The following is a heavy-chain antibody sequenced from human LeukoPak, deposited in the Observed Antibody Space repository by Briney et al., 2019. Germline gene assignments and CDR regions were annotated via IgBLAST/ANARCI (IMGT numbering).Heavy chain of an antibody. D-gene: IGHD6-6*01. Sequence: ASVKVSCKASGYTFTSYYMHLVRQAPGQGLEWMGIINPSGGSTSYAQKFQGRVTMTRDVSTSTVYMELSSLRSEDTAVYYCAVPAQTKHSSSLNYWGQGTLVTVSS. V-gene: IGHV1-46*01. J-gene: IGHJ4*02. CDR3: AVPAQTKHSSSLNY. CDR2: INPSGGST. CDR1: GYTFTSYY.